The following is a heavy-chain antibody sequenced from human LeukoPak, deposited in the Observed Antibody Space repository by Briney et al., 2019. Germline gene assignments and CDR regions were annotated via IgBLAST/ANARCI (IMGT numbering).Heavy chain of an antibody. J-gene: IGHJ6*03. Sequence: TGGSLRLSCAASGFTFDDYGMSWVRQAPGKGLQWVSGISWNSDTIGYADSVKGRFTISRDNAKRSLYLQMNSLRPEDTALYYCAKGADYSKIYYYYYMDVWGKGTTVTISS. CDR2: ISWNSDTI. CDR1: GFTFDDYG. V-gene: IGHV3-9*01. D-gene: IGHD2-15*01. CDR3: AKGADYSKIYYYYYMDV.